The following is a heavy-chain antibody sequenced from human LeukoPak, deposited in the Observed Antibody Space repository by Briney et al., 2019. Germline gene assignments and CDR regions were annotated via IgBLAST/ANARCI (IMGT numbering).Heavy chain of an antibody. Sequence: GGSLRLSCAASGFTFSTYAMSWVRQAPGRGLEWVSAISGNGAGTYYADSVKGRFTISRDNSKNTLFLQMNSLRAEDTAVYYCAKFSPYGDVGYWGQGTLVTVPS. CDR2: ISGNGAGT. J-gene: IGHJ4*02. V-gene: IGHV3-23*01. D-gene: IGHD4-17*01. CDR1: GFTFSTYA. CDR3: AKFSPYGDVGY.